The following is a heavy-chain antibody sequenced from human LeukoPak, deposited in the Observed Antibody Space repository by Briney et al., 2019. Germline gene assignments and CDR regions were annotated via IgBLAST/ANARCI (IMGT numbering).Heavy chain of an antibody. V-gene: IGHV3-21*01. CDR3: ARADYDSSGTFDY. Sequence: GGSLRLSCAASGSTFSSYSMNWVRQAPGKGLEWVSSISSSSTYIYYADSVQGRFTISRDNAKNSLYLQMNSLRADDTAVYYCARADYDSSGTFDYWAREPWSPSPQ. J-gene: IGHJ4*02. CDR2: ISSSSTYI. CDR1: GSTFSSYS. D-gene: IGHD3-22*01.